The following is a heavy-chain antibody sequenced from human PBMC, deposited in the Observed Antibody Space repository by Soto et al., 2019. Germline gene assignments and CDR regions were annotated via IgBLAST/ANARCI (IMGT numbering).Heavy chain of an antibody. D-gene: IGHD3-10*01. CDR1: GFTFSSYW. CDR3: ARDRVDRGSGSYYTLIYYYYYGMDV. CDR2: IKQDGSEK. J-gene: IGHJ6*02. V-gene: IGHV3-7*05. Sequence: GGSLRLSCAASGFTFSSYWMSWVRQAPGKGLEWVANIKQDGSEKYYVDSVKGRFTISRDNAKNSLYLQMNSLRAEDTAVYYCARDRVDRGSGSYYTLIYYYYYGMDVWGQGTTVTVSS.